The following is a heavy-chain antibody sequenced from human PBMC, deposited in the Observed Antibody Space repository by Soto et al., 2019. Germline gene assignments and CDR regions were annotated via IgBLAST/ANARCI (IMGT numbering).Heavy chain of an antibody. CDR1: GDSINNYDHF. D-gene: IGHD3-22*01. V-gene: IGHV4-30-4*01. J-gene: IGHJ5*02. CDR3: ATTNGAYSYDSVS. CDR2: VYYSGAT. Sequence: KTSETLSLTCTVSGDSINNYDHFWTWIRRKPGEGLEWIGYVYYSGATYYSPSLKTRVSISLHKCQNFSSLQLTSVTAADSAVYYCATTNGAYSYDSVSWGQGTLVTVSS.